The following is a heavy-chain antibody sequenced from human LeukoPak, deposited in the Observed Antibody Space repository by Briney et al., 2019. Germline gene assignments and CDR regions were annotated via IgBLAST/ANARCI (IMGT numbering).Heavy chain of an antibody. Sequence: SETLSLTCTVSGYSISSGYYWGWIRQPPGKGLEWIGSIYHSGSTYYNPSLKSRVTISVDTSKNQFSLKLSSVTAADTAVYYCARHQRYFAAEDPLDYWGQGTLVTVSS. CDR2: IYHSGST. CDR1: GYSISSGYY. CDR3: ARHQRYFAAEDPLDY. J-gene: IGHJ4*02. V-gene: IGHV4-38-2*02. D-gene: IGHD3-9*01.